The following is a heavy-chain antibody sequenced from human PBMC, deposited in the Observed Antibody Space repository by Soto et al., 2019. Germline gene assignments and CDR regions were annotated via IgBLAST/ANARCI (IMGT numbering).Heavy chain of an antibody. Sequence: QVQLVESGGGVVQPGRSLRLSCAASGFTFSTYGMHWVRQAPGKGLEWVAIIWYDGSIKYYADSVKGRFTISRDNSKNTLYLQMNSLRAEDTAVYYCARIGCSGGNCKPYSYYVMDVWGQGTTVTVSS. D-gene: IGHD2-15*01. CDR3: ARIGCSGGNCKPYSYYVMDV. CDR2: IWYDGSIK. V-gene: IGHV3-33*01. CDR1: GFTFSTYG. J-gene: IGHJ6*02.